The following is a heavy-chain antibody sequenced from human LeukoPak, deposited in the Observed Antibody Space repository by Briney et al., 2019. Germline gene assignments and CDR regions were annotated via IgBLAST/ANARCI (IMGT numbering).Heavy chain of an antibody. V-gene: IGHV3-66*02. CDR2: IYADGTT. J-gene: IGHJ4*02. CDR1: EITVSTNF. D-gene: IGHD5-12*01. Sequence: GGSLRLSCAASEITVSTNFMSWVRQAPGKGLEWVSMIYADGTTHYTDSVKGRFTISRDNSKNTVYLQMNSLRAEDTAVYYCTREHIVTTIPFDYWGQGTLVTVSS. CDR3: TREHIVTTIPFDY.